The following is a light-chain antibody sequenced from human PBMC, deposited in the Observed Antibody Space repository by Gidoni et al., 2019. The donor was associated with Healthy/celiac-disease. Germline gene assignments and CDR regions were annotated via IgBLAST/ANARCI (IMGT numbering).Light chain of an antibody. J-gene: IGLJ2*01. Sequence: QSALTQPASVSGSPGQSITISCTGTSSDVGCYNYVSWYQQHPGKAPILMIYDFSNRPSGVSNRFSGSKSGNTASLTISGLQAEDEADYYCSSYTSSSTLVVFGGGTKLTVL. CDR2: DFS. V-gene: IGLV2-14*03. CDR3: SSYTSSSTLVV. CDR1: SSDVGCYNY.